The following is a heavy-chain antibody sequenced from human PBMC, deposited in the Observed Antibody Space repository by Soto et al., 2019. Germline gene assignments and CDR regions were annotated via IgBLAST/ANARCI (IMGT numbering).Heavy chain of an antibody. Sequence: PGGSLRLSCAGSGLTFNRYWMHWVRHAPGKGLVWVSHINTDGSNTNYADSVKGRFTISRDNAKSTLFLQMNSLRDEDTAVYYCAREFCSGGNCYTYYFDPWGQGIPVTVSS. CDR1: GLTFNRYW. V-gene: IGHV3-74*01. CDR3: AREFCSGGNCYTYYFDP. CDR2: INTDGSNT. D-gene: IGHD2-15*01. J-gene: IGHJ5*02.